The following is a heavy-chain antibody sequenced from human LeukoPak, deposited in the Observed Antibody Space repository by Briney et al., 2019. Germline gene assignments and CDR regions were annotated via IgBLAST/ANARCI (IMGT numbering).Heavy chain of an antibody. CDR2: IYPGDSDT. CDR3: ARQLFDYDILTGPIPDAFDI. CDR1: GYSFTSYW. V-gene: IGHV5-51*01. D-gene: IGHD3-9*01. Sequence: GESLKISCKGSGYSFTSYWIGWVRQMPGKGLEWMGIIYPGDSDTRYSPCFQGQVTISADKSISTAYLQWSSLKASDTAMYYCARQLFDYDILTGPIPDAFDIWGQGTMVTVSS. J-gene: IGHJ3*02.